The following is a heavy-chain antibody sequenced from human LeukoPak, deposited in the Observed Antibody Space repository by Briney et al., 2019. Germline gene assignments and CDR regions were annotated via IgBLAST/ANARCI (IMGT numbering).Heavy chain of an antibody. CDR2: IIPIFGTA. CDR1: GGTFSSYA. V-gene: IGHV1-69*05. CDR3: ARGTYSGYDFDY. D-gene: IGHD5-12*01. Sequence: SVKVSCKASGGTFSSYAISWVRQAPGQGLEWMGGIIPIFGTANYAQKFQGRVTITTDESTSTAFMELSSLRSEDTAVYYCARGTYSGYDFDYWGQGTLVTVSS. J-gene: IGHJ4*02.